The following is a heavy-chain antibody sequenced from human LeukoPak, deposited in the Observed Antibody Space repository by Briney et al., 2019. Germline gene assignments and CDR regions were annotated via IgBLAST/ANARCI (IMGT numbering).Heavy chain of an antibody. D-gene: IGHD1-26*01. V-gene: IGHV4-31*03. CDR3: ARHIAGTYYGNAFDI. CDR2: IYFSGST. J-gene: IGHJ3*02. Sequence: SETLSLTCTVSGGSISSGGYYWSWIRQHPGKGLEWIGYIYFSGSTYYNPSLKSRVTMSVDPSKNHFSLKLNSVTAADTAMFYCARHIAGTYYGNAFDIWGQGTMVTVS. CDR1: GGSISSGGYY.